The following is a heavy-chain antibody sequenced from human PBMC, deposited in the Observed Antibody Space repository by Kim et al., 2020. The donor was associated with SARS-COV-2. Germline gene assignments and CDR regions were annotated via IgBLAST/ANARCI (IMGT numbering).Heavy chain of an antibody. D-gene: IGHD3-22*01. J-gene: IGHJ4*02. CDR2: IAYDGSNK. CDR3: ARDRGGHTYYCDSSVYQTISYFEC. CDR1: GFTFGSYA. Sequence: GGSLRLSCAASGFTFGSYAMHWIRQAPGKGLEGVAVIAYDGSNKYYVDSVKGRFTNPRDKSKNTLYLQRNSRRAEDTAVYYCARDRGGHTYYCDSSVYQTISYFECWGQRALATAAS. V-gene: IGHV3-30*04.